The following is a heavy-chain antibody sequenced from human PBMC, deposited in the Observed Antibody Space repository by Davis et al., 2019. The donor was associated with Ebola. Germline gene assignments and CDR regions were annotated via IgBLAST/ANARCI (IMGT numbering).Heavy chain of an antibody. CDR2: IIPIFDTP. CDR1: GGSFSSHP. Sequence: SAKVSCKASGGSFSSHPISWVRQAPRQGLEWMGGIIPIFDTPHYAQKFQGRITITADASTSTAYMELSSLRSEDTDTYFCARDFDGGNYYFDYWGPGTPVTVSS. D-gene: IGHD3-9*01. CDR3: ARDFDGGNYYFDY. V-gene: IGHV1-69*13. J-gene: IGHJ4*02.